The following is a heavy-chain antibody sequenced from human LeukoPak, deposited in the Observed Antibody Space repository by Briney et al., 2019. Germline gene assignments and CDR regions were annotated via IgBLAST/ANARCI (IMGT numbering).Heavy chain of an antibody. CDR3: ARDQTRSVSSGYYGIDY. V-gene: IGHV3-64*01. CDR1: GFTFSSYS. J-gene: IGHJ4*02. D-gene: IGHD3-22*01. CDR2: ISSNGGST. Sequence: GGSLRLSCAASGFTFSSYSMNWVRQAPGKGLEYVSAISSNGGSTYYANSVKGRFTISRDNSKNTLYLQMNSLRAEDTAVYYCARDQTRSVSSGYYGIDYWGQGTLVTVSS.